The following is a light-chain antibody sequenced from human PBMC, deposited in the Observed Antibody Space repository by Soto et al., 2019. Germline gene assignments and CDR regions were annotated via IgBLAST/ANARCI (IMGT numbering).Light chain of an antibody. J-gene: IGKJ5*01. CDR3: LQTYSDILT. V-gene: IGKV1-39*01. CDR1: QTISTY. CDR2: AAY. Sequence: DIQMTQSPSSLSASVGDRVSITCRASQTISTYVNWYQHKPGQAPKLLIYAAYALQSGVPSRFSGSASGTEFTLAISSLQPEDFATYYCLQTYSDILTFGQGTRLEIK.